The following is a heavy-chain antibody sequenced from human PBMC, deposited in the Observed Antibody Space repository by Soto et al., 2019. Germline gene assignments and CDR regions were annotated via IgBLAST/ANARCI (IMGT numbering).Heavy chain of an antibody. Sequence: QVQLVQSGAEVKKPGASVKVSCKASGYTFTSYGISWVRQAPGQGLEWMGWISAYNGNTNYAQKLQGRVTMTTDTSTSTAYMELRSLRSDDTAVYYCARDRWVVPTSKYHYYYYGMDVWGQGTTVTVSS. CDR2: ISAYNGNT. CDR3: ARDRWVVPTSKYHYYYYGMDV. J-gene: IGHJ6*02. V-gene: IGHV1-18*01. CDR1: GYTFTSYG. D-gene: IGHD2-2*01.